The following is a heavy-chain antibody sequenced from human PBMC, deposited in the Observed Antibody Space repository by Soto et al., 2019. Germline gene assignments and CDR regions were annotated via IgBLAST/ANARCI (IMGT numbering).Heavy chain of an antibody. J-gene: IGHJ3*02. D-gene: IGHD1-26*01. Sequence: ASVKVSCKASGYTFTGYYMHWVRQAPGQGLEWMGWINPNSGGTNYAQKFQGWVTMTMDTSISTAYMELSRLRSDDTAVYYCARVSYSGSYYDAFDIWGQGTMVTVSS. V-gene: IGHV1-2*04. CDR3: ARVSYSGSYYDAFDI. CDR1: GYTFTGYY. CDR2: INPNSGGT.